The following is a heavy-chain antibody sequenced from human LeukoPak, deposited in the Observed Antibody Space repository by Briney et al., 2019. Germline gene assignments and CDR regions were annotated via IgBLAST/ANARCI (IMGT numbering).Heavy chain of an antibody. J-gene: IGHJ4*02. V-gene: IGHV3-21*01. CDR3: AAAWSNFDY. CDR1: GFTFSSYA. CDR2: ISSSSNYI. D-gene: IGHD6-25*01. Sequence: GGSLRLSCAASGFTFSSYAMSWVRQAPGKGLEWVSSISSSSNYIYYADSVKGRFTISRDNAKTSLYLQMNSLRPEDTAVYYCAAAWSNFDYWGQGILVAVSS.